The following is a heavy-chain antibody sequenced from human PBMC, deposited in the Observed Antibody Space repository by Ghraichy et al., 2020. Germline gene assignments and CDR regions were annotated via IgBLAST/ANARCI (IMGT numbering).Heavy chain of an antibody. V-gene: IGHV4-4*02. D-gene: IGHD3-22*01. CDR1: GDSISGSNY. Sequence: SETLSLTCTVSGDSISGSNYWTWVRQAPGKGLEWIGHIYHSGSSNYNPSLKSRLTISLDKSMNQFSLKLTSVIAADTAVDYCATDRGHYDSTGYAQGVIDNWGQGTLVTVST. J-gene: IGHJ4*02. CDR3: ATDRGHYDSTGYAQGVIDN. CDR2: IYHSGSS.